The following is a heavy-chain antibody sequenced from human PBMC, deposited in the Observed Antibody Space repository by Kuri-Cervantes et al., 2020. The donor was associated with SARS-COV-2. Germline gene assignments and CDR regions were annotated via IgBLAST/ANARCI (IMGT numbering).Heavy chain of an antibody. CDR2: INPNSGET. Sequence: GGSLRLSCKASGYTFSGYFMHWVRQAPGQGLEWMGWINPNSGETYYAQKFQGRVTMTRDTSISTAYMELSSLRSGDTAVYYCAITYYDLLSGYYQDKWGQGTLVTVSS. V-gene: IGHV1-2*02. D-gene: IGHD3-3*01. CDR1: GYTFSGYF. CDR3: AITYYDLLSGYYQDK. J-gene: IGHJ4*02.